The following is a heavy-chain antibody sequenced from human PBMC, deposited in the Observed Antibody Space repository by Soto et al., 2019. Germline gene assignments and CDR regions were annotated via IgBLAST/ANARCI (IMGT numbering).Heavy chain of an antibody. J-gene: IGHJ4*02. V-gene: IGHV4-31*03. D-gene: IGHD3-22*01. Sequence: SETLSLTCTFSCGSIISGGYYWSWIRQHPGKGLEWIGYIYYSGSTYYNPSLKSRVTISVDTSKNQFSLKLSSVTAADTAVYYCATSGGSGYYPFDYWGQGTLVTVSS. CDR3: ATSGGSGYYPFDY. CDR1: CGSIISGGYY. CDR2: IYYSGST.